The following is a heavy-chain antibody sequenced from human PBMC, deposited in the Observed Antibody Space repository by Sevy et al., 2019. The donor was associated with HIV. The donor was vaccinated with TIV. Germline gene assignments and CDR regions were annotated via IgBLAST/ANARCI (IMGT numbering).Heavy chain of an antibody. Sequence: GGSLRLSCAASGFIFSSYPMHWGRQAPGNGQEWVTVISDYGSNKYYADSVKGRFTIARDNSKNTLYLQMKSLRTVDTAVYYCASDRFWSGSTSYFFDHWGQRTLVTVSS. D-gene: IGHD3-3*01. CDR1: GFIFSSYP. J-gene: IGHJ4*02. CDR2: ISDYGSNK. CDR3: ASDRFWSGSTSYFFDH. V-gene: IGHV3-30*04.